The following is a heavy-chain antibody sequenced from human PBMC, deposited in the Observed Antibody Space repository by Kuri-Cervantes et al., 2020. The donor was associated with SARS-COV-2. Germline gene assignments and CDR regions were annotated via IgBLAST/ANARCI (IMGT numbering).Heavy chain of an antibody. V-gene: IGHV4-34*01. Sequence: SQTLSLTCAVYGGSFSGYYWSWIRQPPGKGLEWIGEINHSGSTNYNPSLKSRVTISVDTSKNQFSLKLSSVTAADTAVYYCAREMAAAGGFDYWGRGTLVTVSS. CDR1: GGSFSGYY. D-gene: IGHD6-13*01. J-gene: IGHJ4*02. CDR3: AREMAAAGGFDY. CDR2: INHSGST.